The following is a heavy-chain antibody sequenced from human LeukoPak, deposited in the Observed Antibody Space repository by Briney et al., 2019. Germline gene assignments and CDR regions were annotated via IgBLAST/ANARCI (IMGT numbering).Heavy chain of an antibody. CDR2: IRYDGSNK. J-gene: IGHJ4*02. CDR3: AKVEYTTSWYEVGSLDY. D-gene: IGHD6-13*01. Sequence: PGGSLRLSCAASGFTFSSYAMHWVRQAPGKGLEWVAFIRYDGSNKYYADSVKGRFTISRDNSKDTLYLQMNSLRAEDTAVYYCAKVEYTTSWYEVGSLDYWGQGTLVTVSS. V-gene: IGHV3-30*02. CDR1: GFTFSSYA.